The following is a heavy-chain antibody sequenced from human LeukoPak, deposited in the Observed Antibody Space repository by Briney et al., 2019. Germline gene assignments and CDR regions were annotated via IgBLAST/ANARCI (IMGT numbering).Heavy chain of an antibody. CDR3: ANDFWSGYKH. Sequence: GGSLRLSCAASGFTFSSYAMSWVRQAPGKGLEWVSAISGSGGSTYYADSVKGRFTISRDNYKNTLYLKMNSMRAEDTAVYYCANDFWSGYKHWGQGTLVTVSS. CDR1: GFTFSSYA. CDR2: ISGSGGST. D-gene: IGHD3-3*01. J-gene: IGHJ4*02. V-gene: IGHV3-23*01.